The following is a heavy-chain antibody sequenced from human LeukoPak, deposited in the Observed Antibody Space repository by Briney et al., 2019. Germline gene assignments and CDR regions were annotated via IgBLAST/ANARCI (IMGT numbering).Heavy chain of an antibody. CDR3: AREFGSGSYYYDY. CDR2: ISASGGLP. J-gene: IGHJ4*02. D-gene: IGHD3-10*01. V-gene: IGHV3-23*01. Sequence: PGGSLRLFCSASGFTFSSYAMTWVRQAPGKGLEWVSAISASGGLPYYADSVKGRFTISRDNFKNTLYLQMNSLRTEDTAVYYCAREFGSGSYYYDYWGQGTLVTVSS. CDR1: GFTFSSYA.